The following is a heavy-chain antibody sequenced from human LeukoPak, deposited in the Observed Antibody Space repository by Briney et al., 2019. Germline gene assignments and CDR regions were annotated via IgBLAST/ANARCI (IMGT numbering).Heavy chain of an antibody. J-gene: IGHJ3*02. D-gene: IGHD3-16*01. Sequence: PSETLSLTCTVSGGSISSYYWSWIRQPPGKGLEWIGYIYYSGSTNYNPSLKSRVTISVDTSKNQFSLKLSSVTAADTAVYYCARGGALGDAFDIWGQGTMVTVST. CDR1: GGSISSYY. CDR3: ARGGALGDAFDI. CDR2: IYYSGST. V-gene: IGHV4-59*01.